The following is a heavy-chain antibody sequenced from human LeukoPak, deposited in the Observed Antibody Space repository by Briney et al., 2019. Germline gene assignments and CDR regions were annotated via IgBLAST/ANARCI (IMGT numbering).Heavy chain of an antibody. CDR2: IYSGGST. CDR1: GFTFSSYA. Sequence: GGSLRLSCAASGFTFSSYAMSWVRQAPGKGLEWVSVIYSGGSTYYADSVKGRFTISRDNSKNTLYLQMNSLRAEDTAVYYCARESGDYGEFDYWGQGTLVTVSS. CDR3: ARESGDYGEFDY. D-gene: IGHD4-17*01. J-gene: IGHJ4*02. V-gene: IGHV3-66*01.